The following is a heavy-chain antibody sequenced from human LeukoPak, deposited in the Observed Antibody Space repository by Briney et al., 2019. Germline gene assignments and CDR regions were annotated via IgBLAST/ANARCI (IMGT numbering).Heavy chain of an antibody. D-gene: IGHD1-26*01. CDR1: GGTFSSYA. CDR2: IIPIFGTA. J-gene: IGHJ4*02. V-gene: IGHV1-69*05. Sequence: ASVKVSCKASGGTFSSYAISWVRQAPGQGLEWMGGIIPIFGTANYAQKFQGRVTITTDESTSTAYMELSSLRSEDTAVYYCARGAGWEQLNGYYFDYWGQGTLVTVSS. CDR3: ARGAGWEQLNGYYFDY.